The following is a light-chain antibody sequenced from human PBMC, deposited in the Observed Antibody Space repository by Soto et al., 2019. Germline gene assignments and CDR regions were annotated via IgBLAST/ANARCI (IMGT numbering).Light chain of an antibody. Sequence: VVLTQSPGTLSLSPGERATLSCRASQTLSHKYLAWFQQKAGQAPRLLIHSVSVRATGAPDRFSGSGSGTDFTLTISRLEPEDFAVYYCQLYSGSTWTIGQGTKVAIK. V-gene: IGKV3-20*01. CDR3: QLYSGSTWT. J-gene: IGKJ1*01. CDR1: QTLSHKY. CDR2: SVS.